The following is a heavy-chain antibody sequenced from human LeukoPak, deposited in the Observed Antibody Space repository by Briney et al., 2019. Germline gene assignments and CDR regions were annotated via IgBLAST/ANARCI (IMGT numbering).Heavy chain of an antibody. CDR3: ARRDIAVTGFSFDY. V-gene: IGHV4-39*01. Sequence: PSETLSLTCTVSGGPISSSSYYWGWIRQPPGRGLEWIGSIYYSGSTYYNPSLKSRVTISVDTSKNQFSLKLSSVTAADTAVYYCARRDIAVTGFSFDYWGQGTLVTVSS. CDR2: IYYSGST. D-gene: IGHD6-19*01. J-gene: IGHJ4*02. CDR1: GGPISSSSYY.